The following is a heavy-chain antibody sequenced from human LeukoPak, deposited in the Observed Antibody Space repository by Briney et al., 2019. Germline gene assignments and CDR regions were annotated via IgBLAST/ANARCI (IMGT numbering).Heavy chain of an antibody. J-gene: IGHJ5*02. CDR3: ARGLGFDP. CDR2: ITGSSNYI. Sequence: GGSLRLSCAASGFTFSSYSMNWVRQAPGKGLEWVSSITGSSNYIHYADSVKGRFTISRDNAKNSVYLQMNSLRADDTAVYYCARGLGFDPWGQGTLVTVSS. V-gene: IGHV3-21*01. D-gene: IGHD2-21*01. CDR1: GFTFSSYS.